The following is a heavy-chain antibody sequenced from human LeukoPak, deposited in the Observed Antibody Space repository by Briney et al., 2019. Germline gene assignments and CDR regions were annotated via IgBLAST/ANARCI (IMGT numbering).Heavy chain of an antibody. CDR1: GYTFTGYY. CDR2: INPNSGGT. V-gene: IGHV1-2*06. J-gene: IGHJ4*02. Sequence: ASVKVSCKASGYTFTGYYMHWVRQAPGQGLECMGRINPNSGGTNYAQKFQGRVTMTRDTSISTAYMELSRLRSDDTAVYYCARDLDRLSYDSDDYWGQGTLVTVSS. D-gene: IGHD3-22*01. CDR3: ARDLDRLSYDSDDY.